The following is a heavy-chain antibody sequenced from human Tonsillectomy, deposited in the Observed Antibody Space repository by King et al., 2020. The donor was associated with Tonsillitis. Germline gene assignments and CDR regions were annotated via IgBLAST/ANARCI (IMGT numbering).Heavy chain of an antibody. CDR2: IRSNAYGGTT. J-gene: IGHJ4*02. CDR3: TRGGIAVADYFDY. V-gene: IGHV3-49*03. Sequence: QLVQSGGGLVQPGRSLRLSCTGSGFSFGDYAMSWFRQAPGKGLEWVGFIRSNAYGGTTDYAASVKGRFTISRDDSQSIAYLQMSSLKTEDTAVYYCTRGGIAVADYFDYWGQGTLVTVSS. CDR1: GFSFGDYA. D-gene: IGHD6-19*01.